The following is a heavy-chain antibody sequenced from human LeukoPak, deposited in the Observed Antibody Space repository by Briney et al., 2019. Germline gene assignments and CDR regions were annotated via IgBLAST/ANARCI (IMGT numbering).Heavy chain of an antibody. J-gene: IGHJ4*02. CDR1: GGSISSYY. V-gene: IGHV4-59*01. Sequence: SETLSLTCTVSGGSISSYYWSWIRQPPGKGLEWIGYIYYSGSTNYNPSLKSRVTISVDTSKNQFSLKLSSVTAADTAVYYCARELEGGLDYWGQGTLVTVSS. D-gene: IGHD1-1*01. CDR2: IYYSGST. CDR3: ARELEGGLDY.